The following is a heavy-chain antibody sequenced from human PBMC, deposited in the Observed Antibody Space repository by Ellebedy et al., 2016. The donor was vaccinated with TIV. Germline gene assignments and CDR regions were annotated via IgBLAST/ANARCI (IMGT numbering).Heavy chain of an antibody. D-gene: IGHD3-10*01. CDR1: GFTDYY. J-gene: IGHJ5*02. CDR3: ARVRISGNWYDP. CDR2: INPDTGYT. V-gene: IGHV1-2*02. Sequence: ASVKVSXXASGFTDYYIHWVRQAPGQGLEWMGWINPDTGYTDYAQSFQGRVTITTDTSTRTAYMELRSLRSGDSAVYYCARVRISGNWYDPWGRGTLVTVSS.